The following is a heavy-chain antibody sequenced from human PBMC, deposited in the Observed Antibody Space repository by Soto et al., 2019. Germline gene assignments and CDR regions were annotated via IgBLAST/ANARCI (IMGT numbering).Heavy chain of an antibody. Sequence: GGSLRLSCAASGFTFSSFWMSWVRQAPGKGLEWVTNIKQDGSEKNYVDSVKGRFTIGRDNAKKILFLQMNSLRAEDTAVYDCARGRGMDGWGQGNAVTVAS. CDR2: IKQDGSEK. V-gene: IGHV3-7*04. CDR3: ARGRGMDG. J-gene: IGHJ6*02. CDR1: GFTFSSFW.